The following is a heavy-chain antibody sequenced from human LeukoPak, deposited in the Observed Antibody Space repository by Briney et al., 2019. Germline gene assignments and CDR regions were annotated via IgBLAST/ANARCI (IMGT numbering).Heavy chain of an antibody. CDR3: ARGLMTYVGADCTNGVCYSGDFDY. V-gene: IGHV1-8*01. D-gene: IGHD2-8*01. CDR2: MNPNSGNT. CDR1: GYTFTSYD. J-gene: IGHJ4*02. Sequence: GASVKVSCKASGYTFTSYDINWVRQATGQGLEWMGWMNPNSGNTGYAQKFQGRVTMTRNTSISTAYMELSSLRSEDTAVYYCARGLMTYVGADCTNGVCYSGDFDYWGQGTLVTVSS.